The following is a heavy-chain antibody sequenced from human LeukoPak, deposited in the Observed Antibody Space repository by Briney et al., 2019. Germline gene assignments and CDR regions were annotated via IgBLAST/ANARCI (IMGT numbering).Heavy chain of an antibody. V-gene: IGHV4-30-2*01. D-gene: IGHD3-9*01. Sequence: TLSLTCAVSGGFISSGGYSWSWIRQPPGKGLEWIGYIYHSGSTYYNPSLKSRVTISVDRSKNQFSLKLSSVTAADTAVYYCARTIRYFDWLPDYWGQGTLVTVSS. CDR1: GGFISSGGYS. J-gene: IGHJ4*02. CDR3: ARTIRYFDWLPDY. CDR2: IYHSGST.